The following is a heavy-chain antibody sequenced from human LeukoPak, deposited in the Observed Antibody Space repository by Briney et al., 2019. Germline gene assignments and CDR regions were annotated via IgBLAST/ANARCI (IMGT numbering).Heavy chain of an antibody. CDR2: FIPIFGTA. CDR3: ARDMRVAVAAAGDYYYYMDV. J-gene: IGHJ6*03. V-gene: IGHV1-69*05. D-gene: IGHD6-19*01. Sequence: GSSVKVSCKASGGTFTSYAISWVRQAPGQGLEWMGGFIPIFGTANYAQKFQGRVTITTDESTSTAYMELSSLRSEDTAVYYCARDMRVAVAAAGDYYYYMDVWGKGTTVTVSS. CDR1: GGTFTSYA.